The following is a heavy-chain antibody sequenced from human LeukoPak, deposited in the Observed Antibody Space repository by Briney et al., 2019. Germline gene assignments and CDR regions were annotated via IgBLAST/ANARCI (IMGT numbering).Heavy chain of an antibody. CDR1: GFSLRTRGVG. D-gene: IGHD6-19*01. Sequence: KASGPTLVKPTQTLTLTCTFSGFSLRTRGVGVGWIRQPPGKALEWLALIYWDDDKRYSPSLKSRLTITKDTSKNQVVLTMTNMDPVDTATYYCAHSEQWLVPYYFDYWGQGTLVTVSS. V-gene: IGHV2-5*02. CDR2: IYWDDDK. J-gene: IGHJ4*02. CDR3: AHSEQWLVPYYFDY.